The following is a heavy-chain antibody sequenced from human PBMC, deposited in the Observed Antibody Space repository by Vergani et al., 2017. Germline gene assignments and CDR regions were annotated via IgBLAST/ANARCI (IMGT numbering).Heavy chain of an antibody. D-gene: IGHD3-10*01. Sequence: QVQLQQWGAGLLKPSETLSLTCAVYGGSFSGYYWSWIRQPPGKGLEWIGEINHSGSTNYNPSLKSRVTISVDTSKNQFSLKLSSVTAADTAVYYCARDPRYGSGKRTGYWGQGTLVTVSS. V-gene: IGHV4-34*01. CDR1: GGSFSGYY. CDR3: ARDPRYGSGKRTGY. J-gene: IGHJ4*02. CDR2: INHSGST.